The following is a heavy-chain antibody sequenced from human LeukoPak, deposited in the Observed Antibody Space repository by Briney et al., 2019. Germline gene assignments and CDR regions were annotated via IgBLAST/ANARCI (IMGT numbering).Heavy chain of an antibody. V-gene: IGHV1-18*01. CDR3: ARVPPPIAVAGIYWFDP. Sequence: GASVKVSCTASGYTFTSYGISWVRQAPGQGLEWMGWISGYNGNTNYAQKFQGRVTMTTDTSTTTAYMEVRGLRSDDTAMYYCARVPPPIAVAGIYWFDPWGQGTLVTVSS. D-gene: IGHD6-19*01. CDR1: GYTFTSYG. CDR2: ISGYNGNT. J-gene: IGHJ5*02.